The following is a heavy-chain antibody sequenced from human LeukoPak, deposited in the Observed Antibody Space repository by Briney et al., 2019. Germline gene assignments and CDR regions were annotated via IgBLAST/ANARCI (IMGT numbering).Heavy chain of an antibody. D-gene: IGHD2-2*01. Sequence: ASVKVSCKASGYTFTGFYIHWVRQAPGQGLEWMGWINPDRGGTNYAQKFQGRVTLTRDTSINTAYMELSGLTSDDTAMYYCVREDFVVIPAAMRGDYWDQGTLVIVSS. CDR3: VREDFVVIPAAMRGDY. J-gene: IGHJ4*02. CDR2: INPDRGGT. CDR1: GYTFTGFY. V-gene: IGHV1-2*02.